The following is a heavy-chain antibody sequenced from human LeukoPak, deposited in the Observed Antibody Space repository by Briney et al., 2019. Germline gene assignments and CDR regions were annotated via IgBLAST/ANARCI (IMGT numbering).Heavy chain of an antibody. Sequence: SETLSLTCAVSGGSISSSNWWSWVRQPLGKGLEWIGEIYHSGSTNYNPSLKSRVTISVDTSKNQFSLKLSSVTAADTAVYYCARGLTNFWSGYFGYWGQGTLVTVSS. CDR3: ARGLTNFWSGYFGY. CDR1: GGSISSSNW. CDR2: IYHSGST. J-gene: IGHJ4*02. V-gene: IGHV4-4*02. D-gene: IGHD3-3*01.